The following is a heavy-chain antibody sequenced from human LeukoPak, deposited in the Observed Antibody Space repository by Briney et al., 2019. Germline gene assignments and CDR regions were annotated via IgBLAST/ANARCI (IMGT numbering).Heavy chain of an antibody. CDR3: ARELSPNYDILTGYYASGWFDP. CDR1: GFTFSSYW. V-gene: IGHV3-7*01. D-gene: IGHD3-9*01. J-gene: IGHJ5*02. Sequence: GGSLRLSCAASGFTFSSYWMSWVRQAPGKGLEWVANIKQDGSEKHYVDSVKGRFTISRDNAKNSLYLQMNSLRAEDTAVYYCARELSPNYDILTGYYASGWFDPWGQGTLVTVSS. CDR2: IKQDGSEK.